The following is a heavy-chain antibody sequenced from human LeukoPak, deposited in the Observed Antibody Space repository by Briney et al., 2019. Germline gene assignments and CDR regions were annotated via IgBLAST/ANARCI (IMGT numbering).Heavy chain of an antibody. CDR2: INPNRGGI. V-gene: IGHV1-2*02. Sequence: ASVKVSCKASGYTFTGYYMHWVRQAPGQGLEWMGWINPNRGGIKYSQNFQGRVTMTSDTSISTAYMELSRLRSDDTAVFYCARGWNGGSLNWFDPWGQGTLVTVSS. CDR3: ARGWNGGSLNWFDP. J-gene: IGHJ5*02. CDR1: GYTFTGYY. D-gene: IGHD1-26*01.